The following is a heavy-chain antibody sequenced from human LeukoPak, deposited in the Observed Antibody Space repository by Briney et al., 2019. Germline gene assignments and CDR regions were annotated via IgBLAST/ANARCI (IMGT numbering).Heavy chain of an antibody. CDR1: GFTVSSNY. V-gene: IGHV3-66*02. J-gene: IGHJ3*02. Sequence: GGSLRLSCAASGFTVSSNYMSWVRQAPGKGLEWVSVIYSGGSTYYADSVKGRFTISRDNSKNTLYLQMNGLRAEDTAVYYCARDHRFQGAFDIWGQGTMVTVSS. CDR2: IYSGGST. CDR3: ARDHRFQGAFDI. D-gene: IGHD3-10*01.